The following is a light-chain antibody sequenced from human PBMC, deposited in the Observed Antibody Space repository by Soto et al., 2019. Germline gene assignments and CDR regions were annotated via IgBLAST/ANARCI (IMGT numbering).Light chain of an antibody. V-gene: IGKV3-15*01. Sequence: EIVMTQSPATLSVSPGERATLSCRASQSVSSSLAWYEQNPGQAPRLIIYGASTRATGIPARLSGSGSGTEFTLIISSLQSEDFAIYYCQQYNNWPLTFGGGTKVDIK. CDR2: GAS. CDR3: QQYNNWPLT. J-gene: IGKJ4*01. CDR1: QSVSSS.